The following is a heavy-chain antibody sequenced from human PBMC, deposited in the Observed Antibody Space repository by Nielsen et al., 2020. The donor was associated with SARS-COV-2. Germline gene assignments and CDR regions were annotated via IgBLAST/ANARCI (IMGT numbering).Heavy chain of an antibody. J-gene: IGHJ3*02. D-gene: IGHD5-18*01. CDR2: ISAYNGNA. CDR3: ARGGRIHLYLLAFDI. Sequence: ASVKVSCKASGYSFNTYGITWVRQAPGQGLEWMGWISAYNGNANYGQKFQGRLTMTTDTSTTTAYMELRSLSSDDTAVYFCARGGRIHLYLLAFDIWGQGTMVTVSS. CDR1: GYSFNTYG. V-gene: IGHV1-18*01.